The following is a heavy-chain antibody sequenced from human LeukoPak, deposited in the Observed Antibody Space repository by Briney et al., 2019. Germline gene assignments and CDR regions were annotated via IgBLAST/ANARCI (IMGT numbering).Heavy chain of an antibody. CDR2: ISVYNGNT. V-gene: IGHV1-18*01. CDR3: HIVATIRAFDY. D-gene: IGHD5-12*01. J-gene: IGHJ4*02. CDR1: GYTFTSYG. Sequence: ASVKVSCKASGYTFTSYGISWVRQAPGQGLEWMGWISVYNGNTNYAQKLQGRVTMTTDTSTSTAYMELRSLRSDDTAVYYCHIVATIRAFDYWGQGTLVTVSS.